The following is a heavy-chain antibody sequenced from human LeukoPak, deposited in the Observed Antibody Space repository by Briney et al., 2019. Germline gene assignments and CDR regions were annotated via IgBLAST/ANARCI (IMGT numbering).Heavy chain of an antibody. CDR1: GYTFTNYG. V-gene: IGHV1-18*01. CDR2: ISANTGDT. CDR3: ARGLDY. Sequence: ASVKVSCKASGYTFTNYGFNWVRQARGQGLEWMGWISANTGDTNYAQNLQGRVTLTTDTSASTDYMELKSLRLGDTAVYYCARGLDYWGQGTQVTVSS. J-gene: IGHJ4*02.